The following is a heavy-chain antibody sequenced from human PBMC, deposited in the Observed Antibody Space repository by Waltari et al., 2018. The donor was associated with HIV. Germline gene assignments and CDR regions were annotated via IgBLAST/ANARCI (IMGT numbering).Heavy chain of an antibody. CDR2: IYTGGST. CDR1: GFPVSSNY. CDR3: ASPDTTMVHGHYYFYHMDV. V-gene: IGHV3-66*01. Sequence: EVQLVESGGGLVQPGGSLRLSCAASGFPVSSNYMSWVRQVPGKGLEWVSLIYTGGSTYYADSVKGRFTISRDNSKNTLYLQMNSLRAEDTAVYYCASPDTTMVHGHYYFYHMDVWGQGTTVTVSS. D-gene: IGHD5-18*01. J-gene: IGHJ6*02.